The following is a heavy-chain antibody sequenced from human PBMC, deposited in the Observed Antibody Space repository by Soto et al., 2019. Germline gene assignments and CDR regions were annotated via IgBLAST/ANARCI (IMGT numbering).Heavy chain of an antibody. CDR1: GDSISSADYY. CDR2: IFYSGTT. J-gene: IGHJ6*02. CDR3: ARDLWVEPELYYYVMDV. Sequence: PSETLSLTCTVSGDSISSADYYWSWIRQTPGKGLEWIGHIFYSGTTYYNPSLNSRLTISVDTSKNHFSLRLTSVTAADTAVYYCARDLWVEPELYYYVMDVWGQGTTVTVSS. D-gene: IGHD1-1*01. V-gene: IGHV4-30-4*01.